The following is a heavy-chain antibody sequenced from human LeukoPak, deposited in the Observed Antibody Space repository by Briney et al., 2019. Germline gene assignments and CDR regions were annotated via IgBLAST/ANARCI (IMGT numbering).Heavy chain of an antibody. CDR1: GGPISSSSYY. J-gene: IGHJ3*02. CDR2: ICYSGST. D-gene: IGHD2-15*01. Sequence: SETLSLTCTVSGGPISSSSYYWGWIRQPPGKGLEWIGSICYSGSTYYNPSLKSRVTISVDTSKNQFSLKLSSVTAADTAVYYCARREGLGSLDAFDIGGQGTMVTVSS. CDR3: ARREGLGSLDAFDI. V-gene: IGHV4-39*01.